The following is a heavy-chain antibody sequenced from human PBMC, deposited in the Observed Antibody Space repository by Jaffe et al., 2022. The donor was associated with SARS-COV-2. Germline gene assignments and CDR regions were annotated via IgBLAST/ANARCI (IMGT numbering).Heavy chain of an antibody. V-gene: IGHV4-39*02. CDR2: AYYGGNS. J-gene: IGHJ4*02. D-gene: IGHD3-3*01. Sequence: QLHLQESGPGLVKPSETLSLTCTVSGGSISSSSYYWGWIRQPPGKGLEWIGTAYYGGNSFYNPSLKRRVTISVDTSNNHFSLKLRSVTAADTAVYFCARRVPGSGSPTSFDYWGQGTLVTVSS. CDR1: GGSISSSSYY. CDR3: ARRVPGSGSPTSFDY.